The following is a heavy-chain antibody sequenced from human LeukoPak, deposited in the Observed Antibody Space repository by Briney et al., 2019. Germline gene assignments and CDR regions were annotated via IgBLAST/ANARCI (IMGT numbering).Heavy chain of an antibody. D-gene: IGHD4-17*01. CDR1: GFTFSSYR. CDR3: AREGDYGDYYDAFDI. V-gene: IGHV3-7*03. CDR2: IKQDGSEK. Sequence: GGSLRLSCAASGFTFSSYRMSWVRQAPGKGLEWVANIKQDGSEKYYVDSVKGRFTISRDNAKNSLYLQMNSLRAEDTAVYYCAREGDYGDYYDAFDIWGQGTMVTVSS. J-gene: IGHJ3*02.